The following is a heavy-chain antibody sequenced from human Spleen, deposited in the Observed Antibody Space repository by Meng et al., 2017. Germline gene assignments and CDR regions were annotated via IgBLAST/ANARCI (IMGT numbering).Heavy chain of an antibody. J-gene: IGHJ5*02. V-gene: IGHV4-38-2*01. D-gene: IGHD3-10*01. CDR1: GYSITGSYN. Sequence: SETLSLTCAVSGYSITGSYNWGWIRQSPGKGLEWIGSIYQSGSTYYNPSLKSRVTMSVDTSKNQFSLKLSSVTAADTAVYYCARVKVVRGVIAWFDPWGQGTLVTVSS. CDR2: IYQSGST. CDR3: ARVKVVRGVIAWFDP.